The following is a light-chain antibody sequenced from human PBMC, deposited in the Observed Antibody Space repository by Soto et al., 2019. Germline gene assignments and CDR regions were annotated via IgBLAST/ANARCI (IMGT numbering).Light chain of an antibody. CDR3: QQYTNWPYT. Sequence: EIVMTQTPATLSVSPGERASLSCRASQSVGSSLAWYQQTAGQAPRLLIYGASTRATGIPARFSGSGSGTEFTLTISSLQSEDFAVYSCQQYTNWPYTFGQGTKLEIK. CDR2: GAS. V-gene: IGKV3-15*01. CDR1: QSVGSS. J-gene: IGKJ2*01.